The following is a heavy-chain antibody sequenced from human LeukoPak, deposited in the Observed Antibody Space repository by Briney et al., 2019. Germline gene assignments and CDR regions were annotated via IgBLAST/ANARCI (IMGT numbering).Heavy chain of an antibody. CDR1: GGSISSYY. V-gene: IGHV4-4*08. CDR2: IYTSGST. Sequence: PSETLSLTCTVSGGSISSYYWSWIRQPPGKGLEWIGRIYTSGSTNYNPSLKSRVTISVDTSKNQFSLKLSSVTAADTAVYYCAREDDYGGMGNYYYYMDVWGKGTTVTVSS. J-gene: IGHJ6*03. CDR3: AREDDYGGMGNYYYYMDV. D-gene: IGHD4-23*01.